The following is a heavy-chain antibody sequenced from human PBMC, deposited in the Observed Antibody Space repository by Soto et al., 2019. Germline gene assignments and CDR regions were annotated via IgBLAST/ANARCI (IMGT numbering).Heavy chain of an antibody. CDR1: GGTFSSYT. CDR3: ARQLTSGYYYMDV. CDR2: IIPILGIA. D-gene: IGHD6-6*01. V-gene: IGHV1-69*02. Sequence: QVQLVQSGAEVKKPGSSVKVSCKASGGTFSSYTISWVRQAPGQGLEWMGRIIPILGIANYAQKFQGRVTITADKSTTTAYMELSSLSSEDTVVYYCARQLTSGYYYMDVWGKGTTVTVSS. J-gene: IGHJ6*03.